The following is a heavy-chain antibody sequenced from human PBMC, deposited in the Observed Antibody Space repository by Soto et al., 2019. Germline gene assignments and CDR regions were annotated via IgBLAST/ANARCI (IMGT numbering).Heavy chain of an antibody. D-gene: IGHD3-3*01. CDR3: AKLPPHDFWSGYPYFDH. J-gene: IGHJ4*02. CDR1: GDSISSHN. Sequence: QVQLQESGPGLVKPSETLSLTCSVSGDSISSHNWSWIRQPAGKGLEWIGRMYTSGSTNYNPSLKSRVTMSVDTSKDQFSLKVRSVTAADTAVYYCAKLPPHDFWSGYPYFDHWGQGTLVIVSS. CDR2: MYTSGST. V-gene: IGHV4-4*07.